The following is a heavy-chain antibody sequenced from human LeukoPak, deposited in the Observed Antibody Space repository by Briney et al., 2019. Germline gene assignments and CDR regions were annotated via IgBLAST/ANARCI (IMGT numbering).Heavy chain of an antibody. CDR3: TRENSGSLSLEY. J-gene: IGHJ4*02. V-gene: IGHV3-7*01. D-gene: IGHD1-26*01. CDR1: GYTFSIYW. CDR2: IKQDGSET. Sequence: GGSLRLSCAASGYTFSIYWMNWVRQAPGKGLEWVASIKQDGSETYYMESVQGRFTISRDNDMNFLYLQLSSLRAEDTAVYYCTRENSGSLSLEYWGQGTLVTVSS.